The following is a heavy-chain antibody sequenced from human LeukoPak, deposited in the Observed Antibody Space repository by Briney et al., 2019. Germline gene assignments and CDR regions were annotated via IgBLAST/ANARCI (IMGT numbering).Heavy chain of an antibody. Sequence: QPGGSLRLSCAASGFTFSSYGMHWVRQAPGKGLEWVSAISGSGGSTYYADSVKGRFTISRDDSKNTLYLQMNGLRPDDTAVYYGVKDRFLKAYGMEVWGQGTTVTVFS. J-gene: IGHJ6*02. CDR2: ISGSGGST. CDR1: GFTFSSYG. D-gene: IGHD3-3*01. V-gene: IGHV3-NL1*01. CDR3: VKDRFLKAYGMEV.